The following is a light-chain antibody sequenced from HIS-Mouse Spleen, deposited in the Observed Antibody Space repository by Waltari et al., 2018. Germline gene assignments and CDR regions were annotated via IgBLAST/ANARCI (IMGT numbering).Light chain of an antibody. Sequence: QSALTQPPSASGSPGQSVTIPCTGTSSAVGGYNYVSWYQQHPGNAPKLMIYEVSKRPSGVPDRFSGSKSGNTASLTVSGLQAEDEADYYCSSYAGSNNHVVFGGGTKLTVL. V-gene: IGLV2-8*01. CDR3: SSYAGSNNHVV. CDR2: EVS. CDR1: SSAVGGYNY. J-gene: IGLJ2*01.